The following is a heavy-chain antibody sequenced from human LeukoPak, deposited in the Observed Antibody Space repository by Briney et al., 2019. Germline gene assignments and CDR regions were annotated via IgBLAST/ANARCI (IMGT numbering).Heavy chain of an antibody. V-gene: IGHV3-30*04. D-gene: IGHD5-24*01. CDR2: ISYDGSYQ. J-gene: IGHJ4*02. Sequence: GGSLRLSCAVSGFTFSAYGMHWVRQAPGKGLEWVAVISYDGSYQAYADSVKGRFTVSRDSSKNTLYLQLNSLRPEDTGLYYCARERRRDGYNYKDYWGQGTQVSISS. CDR1: GFTFSAYG. CDR3: ARERRRDGYNYKDY.